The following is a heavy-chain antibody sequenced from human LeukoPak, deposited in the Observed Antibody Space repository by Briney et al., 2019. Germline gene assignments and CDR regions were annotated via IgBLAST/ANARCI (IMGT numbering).Heavy chain of an antibody. J-gene: IGHJ4*02. Sequence: SETLSLTCTVSGGSISSYYWSWIRQPAGKGLEWIGRIYTSGSTNYNPSLKSRVTISVDTSKNQFSLKLSSVTAADTAMYYCARQGLRGYSYGRLPDYWGQGTLVTVSS. CDR3: ARQGLRGYSYGRLPDY. CDR2: IYTSGST. D-gene: IGHD5-18*01. CDR1: GGSISSYY. V-gene: IGHV4-4*07.